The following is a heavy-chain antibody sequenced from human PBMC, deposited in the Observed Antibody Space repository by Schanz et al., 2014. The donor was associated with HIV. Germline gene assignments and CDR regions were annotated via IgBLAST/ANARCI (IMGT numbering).Heavy chain of an antibody. J-gene: IGHJ6*02. CDR2: ISWNSGSI. CDR3: AKDRPAGIAAAAGMDV. Sequence: VQLVESGGGVVQPGRSLRLSCAASGFTFDDYAMHWVRQAPGKGLEWGSGISWNSGSIGYADSVKGRFTISRDNAKNSLYLQRNSLRAEDTALYFCAKDRPAGIAAAAGMDVWGQGTTVTVSS. D-gene: IGHD6-13*01. V-gene: IGHV3-9*01. CDR1: GFTFDDYA.